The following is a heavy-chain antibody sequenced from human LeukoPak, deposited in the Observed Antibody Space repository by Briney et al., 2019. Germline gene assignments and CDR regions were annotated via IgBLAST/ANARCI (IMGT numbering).Heavy chain of an antibody. V-gene: IGHV4-39*07. D-gene: IGHD5-18*01. CDR2: IYYSGTT. J-gene: IGHJ5*02. Sequence: SETLSLTCIVSGDSISNSSYYWGWIRQPPGKGLEWIGSIYYSGTTHYSPSLESRVTISVDTSKNQFSLKLASVTAADTAIYYCAKGAGGFSYYNWFDPWGQGTLVTVSS. CDR1: GDSISNSSYY. CDR3: AKGAGGFSYYNWFDP.